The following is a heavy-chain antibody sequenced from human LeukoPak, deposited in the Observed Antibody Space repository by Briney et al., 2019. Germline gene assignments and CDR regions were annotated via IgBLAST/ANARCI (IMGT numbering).Heavy chain of an antibody. CDR2: IYTSGST. V-gene: IGHV4-61*02. Sequence: SETLSLTCTVSGGSISSGSYYWSWIRQPAGKGLEWIGCIYTSGSTNYNPSLKSRVTISVDTSKNQFSLKLSSVTAADTAVYYCARDHSSSWRNFDYWGQGTLVTVSS. CDR3: ARDHSSSWRNFDY. CDR1: GGSISSGSYY. J-gene: IGHJ4*02. D-gene: IGHD6-13*01.